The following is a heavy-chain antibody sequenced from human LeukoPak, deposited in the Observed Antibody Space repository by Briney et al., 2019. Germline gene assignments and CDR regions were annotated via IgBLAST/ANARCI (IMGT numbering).Heavy chain of an antibody. CDR1: GYTFTSHF. J-gene: IGHJ4*02. D-gene: IGHD1-26*01. Sequence: ASVKVSCKASGYTFTSHFMHWVRQAPGQGLEWMGIINPRGGSTSYTQKFQGRVTMTRDTSTSTVYMELSSLRSEDTAVYYCARDVFRGTWGLFDYWGQGTLVTVSS. CDR2: INPRGGST. CDR3: ARDVFRGTWGLFDY. V-gene: IGHV1-46*01.